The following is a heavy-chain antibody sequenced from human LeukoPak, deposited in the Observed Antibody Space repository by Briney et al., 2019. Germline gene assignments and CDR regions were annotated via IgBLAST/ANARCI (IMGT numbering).Heavy chain of an antibody. V-gene: IGHV1-18*01. J-gene: IGHJ6*02. D-gene: IGHD3-3*01. CDR3: ARVYDFWSGYPHYYYGMDV. CDR1: GYTFTSYG. Sequence: ASVKVSCKASGYTFTSYGISWVRQAPGQGLEWMGWISAYNGNTNYAQKLQGRVTMTTDTSTSTAYMELRSLRSDDTAVYYCARVYDFWSGYPHYYYGMDVWGQGTTVTVSS. CDR2: ISAYNGNT.